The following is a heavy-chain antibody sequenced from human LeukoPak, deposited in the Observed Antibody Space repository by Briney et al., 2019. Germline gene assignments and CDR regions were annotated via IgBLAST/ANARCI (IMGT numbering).Heavy chain of an antibody. CDR3: ASRPYVDRAEY. J-gene: IGHJ4*02. CDR2: NYKTWNT. V-gene: IGHV4-59*01. CDR1: IGFISSYY. Sequence: SETLSLICAVSIGFISSYYWRWIRHPPEKGLVWIGYNYKTWNTNYNPSLKSRVTISVDTYKNQFSLKLSSVTAADTAMYHCASRPYVDRAEYWGQGNLVTVSS. D-gene: IGHD5-18*01.